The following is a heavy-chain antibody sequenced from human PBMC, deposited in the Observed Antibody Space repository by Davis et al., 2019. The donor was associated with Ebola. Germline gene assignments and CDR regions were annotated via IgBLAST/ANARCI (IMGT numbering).Heavy chain of an antibody. V-gene: IGHV1-69*13. D-gene: IGHD3-9*01. CDR2: IIPIFGTA. CDR1: RGTFSSYA. CDR3: ATGGGLRYFDWLDY. J-gene: IGHJ4*02. Sequence: AASVKVSCKASRGTFSSYAISWLRHAPGQGLGWMGGIIPIFGTANYAQKFQGRVTITADESTSTAYVELSSLRSEDTAVYYCATGGGLRYFDWLDYWGQGTLVTVSS.